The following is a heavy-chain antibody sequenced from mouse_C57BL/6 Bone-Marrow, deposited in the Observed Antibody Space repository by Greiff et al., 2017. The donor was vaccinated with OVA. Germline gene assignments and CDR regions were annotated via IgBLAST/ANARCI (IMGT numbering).Heavy chain of an antibody. Sequence: QVQLQQPGAELVKPGASVKLSCKASGYTFTSYWMHWVKQRPGQGLEWIGMIHPNSGSTNYNEKFKSKATLTVDKSSSTAYMQRSSLTSEDSAVYYCARGSNPAWFAYWGQGTLVTVSA. CDR1: GYTFTSYW. CDR2: IHPNSGST. D-gene: IGHD2-5*01. J-gene: IGHJ3*01. CDR3: ARGSNPAWFAY. V-gene: IGHV1-64*01.